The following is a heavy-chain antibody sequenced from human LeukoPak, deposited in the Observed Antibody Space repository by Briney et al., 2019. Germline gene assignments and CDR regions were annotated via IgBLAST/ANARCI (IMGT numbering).Heavy chain of an antibody. CDR3: ARSSAIAYYYMDV. V-gene: IGHV3-7*01. CDR2: IKQDGSDK. D-gene: IGHD2-2*01. Sequence: GGSLRLSCAASGFSLSGYWITWVRQAPGKGLEWVANIKQDGSDKNYVDSVKGRFTISRDNAKNSLYLQMNSLRAEDTAVYYCARSSAIAYYYMDVWGKGTTVTVSS. CDR1: GFSLSGYW. J-gene: IGHJ6*03.